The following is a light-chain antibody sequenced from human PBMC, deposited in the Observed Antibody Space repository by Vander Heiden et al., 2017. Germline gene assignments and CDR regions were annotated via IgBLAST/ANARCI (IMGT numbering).Light chain of an antibody. CDR1: RSDLGDYNY. J-gene: IGLJ2*01. CDR2: EVS. Sequence: SAAGAAALSKNISCTGTRSDLGDYNYVSWYQQYPGKPPKLIIYEVSDRPSGVSNRFSGSKSGNTATLTIAGLQAVDEADYYCSSYMSSSLGSTRGVVFGGGTKLTVL. V-gene: IGLV2-14*01. CDR3: SSYMSSSLGSTRGVV.